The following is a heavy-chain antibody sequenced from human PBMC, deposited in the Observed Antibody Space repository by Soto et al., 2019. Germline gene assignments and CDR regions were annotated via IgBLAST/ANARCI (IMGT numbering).Heavy chain of an antibody. Sequence: EVQLAESGGGLAQPGGSLRLSCAASGFTLSGYAMDWVRQAPGKGLEYVSGISSNGVGTYYANSVQGRFTISRDNYKNPVYLQMGSLRHEDMAVYYCARRARPDFYYMDGWGKGTTVTVSS. CDR2: ISSNGVGT. D-gene: IGHD6-6*01. CDR3: ARRARPDFYYMDG. V-gene: IGHV3-64*01. J-gene: IGHJ6*03. CDR1: GFTLSGYA.